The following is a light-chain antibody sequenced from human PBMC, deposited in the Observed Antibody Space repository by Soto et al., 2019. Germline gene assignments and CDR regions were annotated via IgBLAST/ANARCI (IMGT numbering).Light chain of an antibody. CDR2: DTS. J-gene: IGKJ5*01. Sequence: EIVLTQSPGTLSLSPGERATLSCRASQIVSSSYLALYQQKPGQPPRLLIYDTSNRATGIPARFSGSGSGTDFTLTISGLEPADLGVYYCQQRHNWPITFGQGTRLEI. V-gene: IGKV3D-20*02. CDR3: QQRHNWPIT. CDR1: QIVSSSY.